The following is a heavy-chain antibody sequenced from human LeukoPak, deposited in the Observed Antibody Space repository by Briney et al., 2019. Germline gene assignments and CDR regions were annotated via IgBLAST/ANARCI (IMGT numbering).Heavy chain of an antibody. D-gene: IGHD6-13*01. CDR1: GYTFTVYD. CDR3: ARGEYSSSWYPFDY. CDR2: MKSNSGDT. J-gene: IGHJ4*02. V-gene: IGHV1-8*01. Sequence: ASVTVSCKTSGYTFTVYDINWVRQAPGQGLEWMGWMKSNSGDTHFAQKFQGRVTMTRNISISTAFMELSSLRSEDTAVYYCARGEYSSSWYPFDYWGQGSPVTVSS.